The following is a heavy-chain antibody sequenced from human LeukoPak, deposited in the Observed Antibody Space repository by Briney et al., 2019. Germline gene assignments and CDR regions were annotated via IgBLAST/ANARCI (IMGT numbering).Heavy chain of an antibody. CDR3: ARHVPNYSGSYWGAFDI. CDR2: IYPDDSDT. D-gene: IGHD1-26*01. Sequence: GESLKISCKGSGYSFTSYWIAWVRQMPGKGLEYMGVIYPDDSDTRYSPSFQGQVTISADKSISTAHLQWSSLKASDTAMYYCARHVPNYSGSYWGAFDIWGQGTMVTVSS. CDR1: GYSFTSYW. V-gene: IGHV5-51*01. J-gene: IGHJ3*02.